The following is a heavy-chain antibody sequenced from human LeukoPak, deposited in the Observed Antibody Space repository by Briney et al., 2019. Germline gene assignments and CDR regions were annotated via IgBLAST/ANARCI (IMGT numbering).Heavy chain of an antibody. CDR1: GYTFTAYF. J-gene: IGHJ4*02. V-gene: IGHV1-2*02. D-gene: IGHD2-2*01. CDR2: INPNRGGT. CDR3: ARDSCSSTSCLSIDDY. Sequence: GASVKVSCKASGYTFTAYFMHWVRQAPGQGVEWMGWINPNRGGTNYAQKFQGRVTMTRDTSISTVYMELSRLRSDDTVVYYCARDSCSSTSCLSIDDYWGQGTLVTVSS.